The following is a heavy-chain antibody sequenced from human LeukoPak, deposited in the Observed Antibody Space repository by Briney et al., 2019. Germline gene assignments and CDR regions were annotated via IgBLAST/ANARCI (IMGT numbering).Heavy chain of an antibody. D-gene: IGHD3-9*01. CDR2: INHSGST. CDR1: GGSFSGYY. Sequence: SETLSLTCAVYGGSFSGYYWSWIRQPPGKGLEWIGEINHSGSTNYNPSLKSRVTISVDTSMNQFSLKLSSVTAADTAVYYCASILTGYLYAFDIWGQGTMVTVSS. CDR3: ASILTGYLYAFDI. V-gene: IGHV4-34*01. J-gene: IGHJ3*02.